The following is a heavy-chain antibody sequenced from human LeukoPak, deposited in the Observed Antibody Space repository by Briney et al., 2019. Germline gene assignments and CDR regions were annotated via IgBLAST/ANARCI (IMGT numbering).Heavy chain of an antibody. J-gene: IGHJ5*02. CDR3: ARALYITVAGPNWFDP. D-gene: IGHD6-19*01. CDR1: GDSVSNYY. Sequence: SSETLSLTCTVSGDSVSNYYWSWIRQPAGKGLEWIGRIHTSGSTNHNPSLKSRVTISVDTSKNQFSLKLSSVTAADTAVYYCARALYITVAGPNWFDPWGQGTLVIVSS. CDR2: IHTSGST. V-gene: IGHV4-4*07.